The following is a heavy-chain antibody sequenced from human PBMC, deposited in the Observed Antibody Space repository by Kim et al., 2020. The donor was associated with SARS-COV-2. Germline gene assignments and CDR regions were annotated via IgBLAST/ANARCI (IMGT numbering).Heavy chain of an antibody. CDR1: GGSISSSSYY. J-gene: IGHJ6*01. Sequence: SETLSLTCTVSGGSISSSSYYWGWIRQPPGKGLEWIGSIYYTGSTYYNPSLKTRVTVSRDTSNNHFSLRLSSVTAAATAMYYCVKHLVGANPAFYYGMDV. CDR3: VKHLVGANPAFYYGMDV. V-gene: IGHV4-39*07. D-gene: IGHD1-26*01. CDR2: IYYTGST.